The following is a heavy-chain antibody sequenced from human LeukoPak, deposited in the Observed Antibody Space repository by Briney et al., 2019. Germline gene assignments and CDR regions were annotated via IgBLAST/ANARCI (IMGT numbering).Heavy chain of an antibody. V-gene: IGHV3-30*02. CDR2: IRYDGSNK. CDR3: AKDFGTLTGYPT. D-gene: IGHD3-9*01. J-gene: IGHJ5*02. CDR1: GFTFSSYG. Sequence: GGSLRLSCAASGFTFSSYGMHWVRQAPGKGLEWVAFIRYDGSNKYYADSVKGRFTISRDNSKNTLYLQMNSLRAEDTAVYYCAKDFGTLTGYPTWGQGTLVTVSS.